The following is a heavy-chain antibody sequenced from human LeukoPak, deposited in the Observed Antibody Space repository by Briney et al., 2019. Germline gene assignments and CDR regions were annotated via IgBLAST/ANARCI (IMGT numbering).Heavy chain of an antibody. CDR2: INAGNGNT. CDR1: GYTFTSYA. CDR3: ARSELVYYYFDY. J-gene: IGHJ4*02. Sequence: ASVKVSCKASGYTFTSYAMHWVRQAPGQRLEWMGWINAGNGNTKYSQKIQGRVTITRDTSASTAYMELSSLRSEDTAVYYCARSELVYYYFDYWGQGTLVTVSS. D-gene: IGHD6-6*01. V-gene: IGHV1-3*01.